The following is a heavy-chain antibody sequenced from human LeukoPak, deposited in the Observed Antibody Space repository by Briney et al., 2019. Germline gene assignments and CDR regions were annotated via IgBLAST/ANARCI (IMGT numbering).Heavy chain of an antibody. CDR2: MNPNSGNK. CDR1: GYTFTSYD. D-gene: IGHD2/OR15-2a*01. CDR3: ARGIVTTAFGFNWFDP. Sequence: GASVTVSCTASGYTFTSYDINWVRQAPGQGLEWMGWMNPNSGNKDYAQKFQGRVTITRNTSISTAYMELSSLRSEDTAVYYCARGIVTTAFGFNWFDPWGQGTLVTVSS. J-gene: IGHJ5*02. V-gene: IGHV1-8*01.